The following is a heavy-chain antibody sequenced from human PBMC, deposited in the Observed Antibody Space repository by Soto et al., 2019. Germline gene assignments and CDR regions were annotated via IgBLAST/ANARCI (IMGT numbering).Heavy chain of an antibody. Sequence: QVQLVESGGGVVQPGRSLRLSCAASGFTFSSYGMHWVRQAPGKGLEWVTVISYDGNVAYYADSVKGRFTISRDNSKNTLYLQMNSLRTEDTAMDYCAKEGPITNWYFAYWGQGTLVTVSS. CDR1: GFTFSSYG. CDR3: AKEGPITNWYFAY. CDR2: ISYDGNVA. D-gene: IGHD1-1*01. J-gene: IGHJ4*02. V-gene: IGHV3-30*18.